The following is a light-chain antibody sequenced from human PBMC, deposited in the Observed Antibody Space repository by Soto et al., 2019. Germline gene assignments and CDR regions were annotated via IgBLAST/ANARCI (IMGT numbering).Light chain of an antibody. Sequence: EIVLTQSPGTLSLSPGEGATLSCRASQSVSSSYLAWYQQKPGQAPRLLIYGASSRATGIPDRFSGSGSGTDFTLTISRLEPEGFAVYYCQQYGSSPTFGGGTKVEIK. CDR1: QSVSSSY. CDR3: QQYGSSPT. CDR2: GAS. V-gene: IGKV3-20*01. J-gene: IGKJ4*01.